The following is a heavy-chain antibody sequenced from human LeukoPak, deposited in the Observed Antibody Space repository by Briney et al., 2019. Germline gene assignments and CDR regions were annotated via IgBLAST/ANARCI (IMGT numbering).Heavy chain of an antibody. Sequence: GGSLRLSCAASGLSFINYDMSWVRQAPGKGLEWVSGISGSGSSTYYADSVKGRFTISRDNFKNTLYLQMNSLRAEDTAVYYCAGRYYYDSGSYGSVHYFDYWGQGTLVTVSS. CDR1: GLSFINYD. CDR2: ISGSGSST. J-gene: IGHJ4*02. CDR3: AGRYYYDSGSYGSVHYFDY. D-gene: IGHD3-10*01. V-gene: IGHV3-23*01.